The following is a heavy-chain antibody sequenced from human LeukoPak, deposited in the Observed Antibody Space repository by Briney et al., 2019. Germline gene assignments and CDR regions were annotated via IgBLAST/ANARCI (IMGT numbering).Heavy chain of an antibody. CDR1: VLTLSSYY. D-gene: IGHD3-3*01. J-gene: IGHJ4*02. CDR2: IYSGCST. Sequence: GGSLRLSCTASVLTLSSYYMSWLRHAPGKGLEGVSVIYSGCSTYYASPLKGRFTISRDHSKNTLFLQIKHPKTQDPAVYYFARASASLGVDFGYWGQGTLVTVSS. CDR3: ARASASLGVDFGY. V-gene: IGHV3-53*01.